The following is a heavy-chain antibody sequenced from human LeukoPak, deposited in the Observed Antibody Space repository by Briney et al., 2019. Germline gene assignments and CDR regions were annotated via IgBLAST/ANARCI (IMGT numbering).Heavy chain of an antibody. CDR1: GYTFSRCT. CDR2: INTGNGNT. J-gene: IGHJ4*02. Sequence: ASVKVSCKASGYTFSRCTVHWVRQAPGQRLEWMGWINTGNGNTKYSQRFQDRLTITRDTSASTGFIELNSLRSEDTAVYYCARDSFGTSRPSDHWGPGTLVTVSA. CDR3: ARDSFGTSRPSDH. V-gene: IGHV1-3*04. D-gene: IGHD2-2*01.